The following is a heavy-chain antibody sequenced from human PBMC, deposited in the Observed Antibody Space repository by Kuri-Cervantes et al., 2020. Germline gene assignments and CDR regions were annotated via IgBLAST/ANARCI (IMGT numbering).Heavy chain of an antibody. CDR1: GFTFSSYA. J-gene: IGHJ4*02. V-gene: IGHV3-30-3*01. CDR3: ASSSGYYDY. Sequence: GGSLRLSCAASGFTFSSYAMHWVRQAPGKGLEWVAVISYDGSNKYYAGSVKGRFTISRDNSKNTLYLQMNSLRAEDTAVYYCASSSGYYDYWGQGTLVTVSS. CDR2: ISYDGSNK. D-gene: IGHD3-22*01.